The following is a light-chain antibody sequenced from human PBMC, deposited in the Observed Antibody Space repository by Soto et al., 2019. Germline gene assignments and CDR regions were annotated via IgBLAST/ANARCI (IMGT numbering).Light chain of an antibody. CDR1: SSNIGAGYD. CDR2: ANG. Sequence: QSVLTQPPSVSGAPGQRVTISCTGSSSNIGAGYDVHWYQQLPGTAPKLLIYANGNRPSGVPDRFSGSKSGTSASLAITGLQAEDEADYYCSSYTTAFFYVFGTGTKVTVL. V-gene: IGLV1-40*01. J-gene: IGLJ1*01. CDR3: SSYTTAFFYV.